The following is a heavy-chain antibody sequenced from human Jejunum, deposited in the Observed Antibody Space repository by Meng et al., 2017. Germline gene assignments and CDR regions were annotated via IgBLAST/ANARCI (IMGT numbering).Heavy chain of an antibody. J-gene: IGHJ5*01. Sequence: SETLSLTCTVSGYSISSGYYWGWIRQPPGKGLEWIGTIYHSGYTFYNPSLRSPVTISVDTSKNQFSLNVTSVTAADTAVYFCARTTKVGESDSWGQGTLVTVYS. CDR2: IYHSGYT. CDR3: ARTTKVGESDS. V-gene: IGHV4-38-2*02. CDR1: GYSISSGYY. D-gene: IGHD1-26*01.